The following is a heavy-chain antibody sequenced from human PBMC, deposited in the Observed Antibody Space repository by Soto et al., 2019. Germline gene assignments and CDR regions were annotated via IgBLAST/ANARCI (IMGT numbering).Heavy chain of an antibody. CDR3: ATAIEVVPAAMSL. CDR2: IYSGGST. CDR1: GFTVSSNY. J-gene: IGHJ4*02. Sequence: GGSLRLSCAASGFTVSSNYMSWVRQAPGKGLEWVSVIYSGGSTYYADSVKGRFTISRDNSKNTLYLQMNSLRAEDTAVYYCATAIEVVPAAMSLWGQGTLVTVSS. D-gene: IGHD2-2*01. V-gene: IGHV3-66*01.